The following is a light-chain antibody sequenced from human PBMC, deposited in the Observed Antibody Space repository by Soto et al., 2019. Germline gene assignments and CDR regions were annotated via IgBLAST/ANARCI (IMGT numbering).Light chain of an antibody. CDR3: QQYNSYSPWT. J-gene: IGKJ1*01. Sequence: DIQMTQSPSTLSASVGDRVTITCRASQSISSWLAWYQQKPGKAPKLLIYDASSLESGVPSSFSGSGSGTEFALAIISLQPDDFATYYCQQYNSYSPWTFGPGTKVEIK. V-gene: IGKV1-5*01. CDR2: DAS. CDR1: QSISSW.